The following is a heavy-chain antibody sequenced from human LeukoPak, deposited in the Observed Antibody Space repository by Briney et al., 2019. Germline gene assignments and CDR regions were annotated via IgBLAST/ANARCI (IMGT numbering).Heavy chain of an antibody. V-gene: IGHV1-2*06. D-gene: IGHD3-16*01. CDR2: INPNSGGT. J-gene: IGHJ6*02. CDR1: GYTFTGYY. CDR3: AIGDGYYYYYYGMDV. Sequence: GASVKVSCKASGYTFTGYYMHWVRQAPGQGLEWMGRINPNSGGTNYAQKFQGRVTMTRDTSISTAYMELSSLRSEDTAVYYCAIGDGYYYYYYGMDVWGQGTTVTVSS.